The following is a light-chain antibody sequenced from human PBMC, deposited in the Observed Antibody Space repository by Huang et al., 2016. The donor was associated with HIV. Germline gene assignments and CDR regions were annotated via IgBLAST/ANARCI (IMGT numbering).Light chain of an antibody. CDR3: QQYYSTLT. CDR2: WAV. CDR1: QSVLYSSNTTNY. Sequence: DIVMTQSPDSLAVSLGARATISCKSRQSVLYSSNTTNYLAWYQQKPGPPPTLLISWAVTRESGVPDRISGSGSGTDFTLTISSLQAEDVAVYYCQQYYSTLTFGPGTKVDIK. J-gene: IGKJ3*01. V-gene: IGKV4-1*01.